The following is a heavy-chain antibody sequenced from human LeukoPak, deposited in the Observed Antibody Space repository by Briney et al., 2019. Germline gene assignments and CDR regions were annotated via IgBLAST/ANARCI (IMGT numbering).Heavy chain of an antibody. CDR1: GYTFTSNY. CDR3: ARGLGWLRLLGGGYAFDI. CDR2: ISPSGGST. Sequence: GASVKVSCKAFGYTFTSNYMHWVRQAPGQGPEWMGVISPSGGSTTYAQKFQGRVTLTRDMSTSTDYLELSSLRSEDTAVYYCARGLGWLRLLGGGYAFDIWGQGTMVTVSS. J-gene: IGHJ3*02. V-gene: IGHV1-46*01. D-gene: IGHD5-12*01.